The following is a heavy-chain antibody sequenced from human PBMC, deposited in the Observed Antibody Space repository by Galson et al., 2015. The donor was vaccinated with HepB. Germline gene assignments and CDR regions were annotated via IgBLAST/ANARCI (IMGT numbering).Heavy chain of an antibody. D-gene: IGHD1-1*01. CDR2: KNAYNGDT. Sequence: QSGAEVTKPGDSVKVSCKASGYIFTSYGISWVRQAPGQGLEWIGWKNAYNGDTNYAQKVQGRVTVTIDTSTSTAYMELRSLRSDDTAVYYCARDINWNVDYWGQGTLVTVSS. V-gene: IGHV1-18*04. CDR3: ARDINWNVDY. J-gene: IGHJ4*02. CDR1: GYIFTSYG.